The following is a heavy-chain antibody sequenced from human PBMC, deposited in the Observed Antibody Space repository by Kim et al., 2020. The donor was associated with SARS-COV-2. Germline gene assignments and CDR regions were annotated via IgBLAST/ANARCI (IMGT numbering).Heavy chain of an antibody. CDR1: GYTFTSYA. D-gene: IGHD6-13*01. V-gene: IGHV1-3*01. Sequence: ASVKVSCKASGYTFTSYAMHWVRQAPGQRLEWMGWINAGNGNTKYSQKFQGRVTITRDTSASTAYMELSSLRSEDTAVYYCARDYDIAAAGIYNWFDPWGQGTLVTVSS. CDR3: ARDYDIAAAGIYNWFDP. J-gene: IGHJ5*02. CDR2: INAGNGNT.